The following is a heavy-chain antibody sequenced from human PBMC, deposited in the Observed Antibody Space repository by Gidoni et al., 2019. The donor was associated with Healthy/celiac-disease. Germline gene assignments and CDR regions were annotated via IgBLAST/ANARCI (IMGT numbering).Heavy chain of an antibody. CDR3: AHGPTTVTTTY. CDR1: GFTFSSYS. J-gene: IGHJ4*02. Sequence: EVQLVESGGGLVQPGGSLRLSCEASGFTFSSYSMNWVRQAQGRGLDWVSYISSSSSTIYYADSVKGRFTISRDNAKNSLYLQMNSLRAEDTAVYYCAHGPTTVTTTYWGQGTLVTVSS. V-gene: IGHV3-48*04. D-gene: IGHD4-17*01. CDR2: ISSSSSTI.